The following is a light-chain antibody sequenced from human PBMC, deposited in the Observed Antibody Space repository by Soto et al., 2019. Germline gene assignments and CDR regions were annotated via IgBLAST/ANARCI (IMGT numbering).Light chain of an antibody. CDR1: SSDLGTYDY. Sequence: QSALTQPASVSGSPGQSIAISCSGTSSDLGTYDYVSWYQQHPGKAPKLMLFDVNHRPSGVSDRFFGSKSGNTASLTISGLQAEDEADYYCSSYTTSSSVIFGGGTQLTFL. V-gene: IGLV2-14*01. CDR2: DVN. J-gene: IGLJ2*01. CDR3: SSYTTSSSVI.